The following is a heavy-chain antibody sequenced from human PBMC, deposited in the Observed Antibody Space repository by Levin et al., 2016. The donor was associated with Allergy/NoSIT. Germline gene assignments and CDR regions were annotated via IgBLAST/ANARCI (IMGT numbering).Heavy chain of an antibody. CDR3: ARVRAALHYYNYYGMDV. J-gene: IGHJ6*02. CDR1: GGSISSSSYY. CDR2: IFHSGST. V-gene: IGHV4-39*07. Sequence: SETLSLTCTVSGGSISSSSYYWGWIRQTPGKGLEWIGEIFHSGSTNYNPSLKSRVTISIDMSKNQFSLRLSSVTAADTAVYYCARVRAALHYYNYYGMDVWDQGTTVTVSS.